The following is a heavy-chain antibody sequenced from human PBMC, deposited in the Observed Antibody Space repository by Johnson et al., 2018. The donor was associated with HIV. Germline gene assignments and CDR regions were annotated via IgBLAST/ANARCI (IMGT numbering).Heavy chain of an antibody. D-gene: IGHD2-21*02. J-gene: IGHJ3*02. Sequence: MQLVESGGGLVQPGGSLRLSCAASGFTFSSYAMSWVRQAPGKGLEWVSAISGSGGSTYYADSVKGRFTIPRDNSKNTLYLQVDSLRVEDTAVYYCARGEGAYCGGDCYYAFDSWGQGTMVTVSS. CDR2: ISGSGGST. V-gene: IGHV3-23*04. CDR3: ARGEGAYCGGDCYYAFDS. CDR1: GFTFSSYA.